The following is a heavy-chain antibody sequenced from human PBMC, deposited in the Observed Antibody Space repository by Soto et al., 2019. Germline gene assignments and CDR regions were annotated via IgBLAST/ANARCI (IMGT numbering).Heavy chain of an antibody. CDR1: GGTFTSYG. CDR3: ARDSTVTTEDYYYYGMDV. J-gene: IGHJ6*02. V-gene: IGHV1-46*01. D-gene: IGHD4-17*01. CDR2: INAYGGST. Sequence: ASVKVSCKASGGTFTSYGISWVRQAPGQGLEWMGIINAYGGSTSYAQKFQGRVTMTRDTSTSTVYMELSSLRSEDTAVYYCARDSTVTTEDYYYYGMDVWGQGTTVTVSS.